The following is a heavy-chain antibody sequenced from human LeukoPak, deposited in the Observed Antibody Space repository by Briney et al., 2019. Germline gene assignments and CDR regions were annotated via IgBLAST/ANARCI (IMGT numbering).Heavy chain of an antibody. D-gene: IGHD4-17*01. J-gene: IGHJ4*02. V-gene: IGHV3-23*01. Sequence: GGSLRPSCAASGFTFSSFAMSGVRQAPGKGLEWVSAISGRGGSKYYADSVKGRFTISRDNSKNTLYLQMNSLRAEDTAVYYCAKDHATAAYYFDFWGQGTLVTVSS. CDR2: ISGRGGSK. CDR3: AKDHATAAYYFDF. CDR1: GFTFSSFA.